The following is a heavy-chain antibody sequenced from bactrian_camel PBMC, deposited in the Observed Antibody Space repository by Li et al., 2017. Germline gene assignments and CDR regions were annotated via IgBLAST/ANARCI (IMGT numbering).Heavy chain of an antibody. J-gene: IGHJ4*01. V-gene: IGHV3-3*01. D-gene: IGHD6*01. CDR1: VHSRGSNC. Sequence: HVQLVESRGGSVQAGESLRLSCVVSVHSRGSNCVGWYRLPPGRAPAEREGIAAIRRSGGETWYADSVKGRFIITRDKGKDLVYLQMNGLQPEDTGIYYCAADQLYGTCRDVLDFPARGQGTQVTVS. CDR3: AADQLYGTCRDVLDFPA. CDR2: IRRSGGET.